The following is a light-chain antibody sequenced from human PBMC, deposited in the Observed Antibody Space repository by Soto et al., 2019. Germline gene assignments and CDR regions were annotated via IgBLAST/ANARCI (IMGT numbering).Light chain of an antibody. J-gene: IGKJ4*01. V-gene: IGKV3-20*01. CDR3: RQYGRSLGFA. CDR2: GAS. Sequence: IVLTQSPGTLSLSPGERATLSCRASQTVSSNLLAWYQEKPGQGPRLLIYGASIRATGIPDRFSGSGSGTDFTLTISRLDPEDFAVYYCRQYGRSLGFAVGGGTKVDIK. CDR1: QTVSSNL.